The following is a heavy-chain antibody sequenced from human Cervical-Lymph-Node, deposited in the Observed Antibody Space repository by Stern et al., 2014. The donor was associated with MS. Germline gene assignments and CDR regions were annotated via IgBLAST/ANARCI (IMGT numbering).Heavy chain of an antibody. Sequence: VQLEESGPGLVKPSETLSLTCSVSGGSISSYYWNWIRQPPGKGLEWIAHVHYSGTTNYNPSLKSRVTILLDTSMNKISLKLTSVTAADTAVYYCAGSGTYYPDYWGQGILVTVSS. V-gene: IGHV4-59*08. CDR1: GGSISSYY. CDR3: AGSGTYYPDY. J-gene: IGHJ4*02. D-gene: IGHD3-3*01. CDR2: VHYSGTT.